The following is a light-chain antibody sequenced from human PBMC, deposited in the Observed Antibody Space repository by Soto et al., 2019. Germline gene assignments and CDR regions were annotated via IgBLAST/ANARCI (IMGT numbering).Light chain of an antibody. J-gene: IGKJ1*01. CDR1: QSVSSNY. Sequence: EIVLTQSPGTLSLSAGERATLSCRASQSVSSNYLAWYQQKPGQAPSLLIYGASRRATGIPDRFSGSGSGTDFTRTISRLEPEDFAVYYCQQYGSSPPEKTFGQGTKVEIK. CDR3: QQYGSSPPEKT. CDR2: GAS. V-gene: IGKV3-20*01.